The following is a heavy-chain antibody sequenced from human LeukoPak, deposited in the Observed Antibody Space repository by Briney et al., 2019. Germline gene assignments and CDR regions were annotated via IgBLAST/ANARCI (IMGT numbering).Heavy chain of an antibody. CDR3: SRATSSWYGGYFDY. D-gene: IGHD6-13*01. J-gene: IGHJ4*02. CDR2: INPNSGGT. Sequence: VASVKVSCKASGYTFTGYYMHWVRQAPGQGLEWMGWINPNSGGTNYAHKFQGRVTMTRDTSISTAYMELSRLRSDDTAVYYCSRATSSWYGGYFDYWGQGTLVTVSS. CDR1: GYTFTGYY. V-gene: IGHV1-2*02.